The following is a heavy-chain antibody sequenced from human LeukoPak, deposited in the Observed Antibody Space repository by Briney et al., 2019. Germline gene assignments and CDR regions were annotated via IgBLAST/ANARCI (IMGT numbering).Heavy chain of an antibody. J-gene: IGHJ3*02. Sequence: PSQTLSLTCTVSGGSISSGDYYWSWIRQPPGKGLEWIGYIYYSGSTYYNPSLKSRVTISVDTSKNQFSLQLNSVTPEDTALYYCARDQPWTNGFDIWGQGIMVTVSS. V-gene: IGHV4-30-4*01. CDR2: IYYSGST. D-gene: IGHD3/OR15-3a*01. CDR1: GGSISSGDYY. CDR3: ARDQPWTNGFDI.